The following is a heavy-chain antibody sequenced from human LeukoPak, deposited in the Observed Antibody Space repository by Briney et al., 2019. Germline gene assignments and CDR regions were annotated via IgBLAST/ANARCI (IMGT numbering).Heavy chain of an antibody. D-gene: IGHD6-13*01. CDR3: ARDLGWISSSSDWYFDL. CDR1: GGTFSSYA. V-gene: IGHV1-69*05. CDR2: IIPIFGTA. Sequence: GASVKVSCKASGGTFSSYAISWVRQAPGQGLEWMGGIIPIFGTANYAQKFQGRVTITTDESTSTAYMELSSLRSEDTAVYYCARDLGWISSSSDWYFDLWGRGTLVTVSS. J-gene: IGHJ2*01.